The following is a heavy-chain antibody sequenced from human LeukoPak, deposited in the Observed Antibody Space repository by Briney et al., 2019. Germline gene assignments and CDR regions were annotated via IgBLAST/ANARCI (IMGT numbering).Heavy chain of an antibody. D-gene: IGHD1-1*01. V-gene: IGHV4-59*01. J-gene: IGHJ4*02. CDR3: ARVPRGATFDY. CDR2: IHYSGST. CDR1: GGSISSYY. Sequence: SETLSLTCTVSGGSISSYYWSWIRQPPGKGLEWIGYIHYSGSTNYNPSLKSRVTISVDTSKNQFSLKLSSVTAADTAVYYCARVPRGATFDYWGQGTLVTVSS.